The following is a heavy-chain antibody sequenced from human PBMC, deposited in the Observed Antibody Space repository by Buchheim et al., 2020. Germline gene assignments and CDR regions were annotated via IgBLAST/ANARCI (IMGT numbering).Heavy chain of an antibody. D-gene: IGHD6-13*01. J-gene: IGHJ6*02. Sequence: EVQLVESGGGLVQPGGSLRLSCAASGFIFKDYWMTWVRQAPGKGLEWVANIKQDGSEKYYVDSVKGRFTIYRDNAKNSLYLQMNSLRAEDTAVYYCARFLAAADSDYYGMDVWGQGTT. V-gene: IGHV3-7*01. CDR2: IKQDGSEK. CDR1: GFIFKDYW. CDR3: ARFLAAADSDYYGMDV.